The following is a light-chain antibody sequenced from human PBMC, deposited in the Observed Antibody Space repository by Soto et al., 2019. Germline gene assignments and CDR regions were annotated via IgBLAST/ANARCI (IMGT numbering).Light chain of an antibody. CDR2: GAS. CDR3: QQYGSSPPRT. CDR1: QSVSSY. Sequence: EIVMTQSPATLSVSPGERDTLSCRARQSVSSYLAWYQQKPGQAPRLLIYGASTRATDVPDRFSGSGSGADFTLSISRLEPEDFAVYYCQQYGSSPPRTFGQGTKVDIK. V-gene: IGKV3-20*01. J-gene: IGKJ1*01.